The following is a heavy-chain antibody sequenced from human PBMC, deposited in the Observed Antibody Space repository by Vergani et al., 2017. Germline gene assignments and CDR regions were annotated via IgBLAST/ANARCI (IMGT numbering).Heavy chain of an antibody. CDR2: ISWNSGSI. CDR1: GFTFDDYA. Sequence: EVQLVESGGGLVQPGMSLRLSCAASGFTFDDYAMHWVRQAPGKGLEWVSGISWNSGSIGYADSVKGRFTISRDNAKNSLYPQMSSLRAEDTALYYCAKDPSSGWSLWGQGTLVTVSS. CDR3: AKDPSSGWSL. D-gene: IGHD6-19*01. J-gene: IGHJ4*02. V-gene: IGHV3-9*01.